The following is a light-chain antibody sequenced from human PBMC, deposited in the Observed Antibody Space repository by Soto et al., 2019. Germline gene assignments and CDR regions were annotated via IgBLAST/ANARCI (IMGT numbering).Light chain of an antibody. CDR3: QQHQNWPPIT. Sequence: EIVLTQSPGTLSLSPGERATISCRASQSVSSNLSWYQHKPGQAPRLLIYGASTRATGIPARFSGSGSGTDFTLTISSLEPDDGAIYYCQQHQNWPPITFGQGTRLEIK. CDR1: QSVSSN. CDR2: GAS. J-gene: IGKJ5*01. V-gene: IGKV3-15*01.